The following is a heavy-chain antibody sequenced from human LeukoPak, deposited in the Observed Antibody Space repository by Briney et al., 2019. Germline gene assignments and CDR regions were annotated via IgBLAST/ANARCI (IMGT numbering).Heavy chain of an antibody. CDR1: GYTFTSYG. J-gene: IGHJ4*02. CDR3: ATEPLGYCSSTSCYTG. D-gene: IGHD2-2*02. Sequence: ASVKVSCKASGYTFTSYGISWVRQAPGQGLEWMGWISAYNGNTNYAQKLQGRVTMTTDTSTSTAYMELRSLRSDDTAVYYCATEPLGYCSSTSCYTGWGQGTLATVCS. V-gene: IGHV1-18*01. CDR2: ISAYNGNT.